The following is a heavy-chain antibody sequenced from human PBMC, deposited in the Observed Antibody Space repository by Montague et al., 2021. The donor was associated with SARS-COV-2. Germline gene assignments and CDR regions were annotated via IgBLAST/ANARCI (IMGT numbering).Heavy chain of an antibody. D-gene: IGHD3-10*01. V-gene: IGHV4-59*08. J-gene: IGHJ6*02. Sequence: SETLSLTCTVSGGSISSYHWSWIRQPPGKGLEWIGYIYYSGSTNYNPSLKSRVTISVDTSKNQFSLKLSSVTAADTAVYYCARAGSGSYSFYYYYGMDVWGQETTVTVSS. CDR3: ARAGSGSYSFYYYYGMDV. CDR2: IYYSGST. CDR1: GGSISSYH.